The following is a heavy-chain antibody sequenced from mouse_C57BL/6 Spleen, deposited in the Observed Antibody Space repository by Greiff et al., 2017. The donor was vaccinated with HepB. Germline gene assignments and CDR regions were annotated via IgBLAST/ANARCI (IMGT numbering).Heavy chain of an antibody. CDR2: IDPSDSYT. CDR3: ACRGTTVVGDY. Sequence: QVQLQQPGAELVKPGASVKLSCKASGYTFTSYWMQWVKQRPGQGLEWIGEIDPSDSYTNYNQKFKGKATLTVDTSSSTAYMQLSSLTSEDAAVYYWACRGTTVVGDYWGQGTTLTVAS. V-gene: IGHV1-50*01. CDR1: GYTFTSYW. J-gene: IGHJ2*01. D-gene: IGHD1-1*01.